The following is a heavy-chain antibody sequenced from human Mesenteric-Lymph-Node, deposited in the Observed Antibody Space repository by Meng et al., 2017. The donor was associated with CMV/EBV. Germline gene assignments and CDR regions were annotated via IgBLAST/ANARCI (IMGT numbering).Heavy chain of an antibody. D-gene: IGHD6-13*01. CDR3: AGGIAAAGSRWFDP. Sequence: QVQLVQSGAEVKKPGSSVKVSCKASGGTFSSYTISWVRQAPGQGLEWMGRIIPILGIPNDAQKFQGRVTITADKPTSTAYMELSRLRSEDTAVYYCAGGIAAAGSRWFDPWGQGTLVTVSS. V-gene: IGHV1-69*02. J-gene: IGHJ5*02. CDR2: IIPILGIP. CDR1: GGTFSSYT.